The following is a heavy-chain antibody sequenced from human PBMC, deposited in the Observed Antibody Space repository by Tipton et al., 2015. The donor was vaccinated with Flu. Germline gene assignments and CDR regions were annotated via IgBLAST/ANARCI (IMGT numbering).Heavy chain of an antibody. Sequence: TLSLTCTVSGGSVSSSDFYWGWVRQPPGKGPEWIGSIFHSGTTYYDLSLQSRVTISLDTSKSHFSLKLSSVTAADTAMYYCSSYYIRAFDIWGQGTMVTVSS. CDR2: IFHSGTT. D-gene: IGHD3-10*01. J-gene: IGHJ3*02. V-gene: IGHV4-39*07. CDR1: GGSVSSSDFY. CDR3: SSYYIRAFDI.